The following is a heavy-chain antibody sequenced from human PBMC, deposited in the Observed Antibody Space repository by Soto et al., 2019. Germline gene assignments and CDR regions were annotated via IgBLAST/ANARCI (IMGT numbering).Heavy chain of an antibody. V-gene: IGHV3-9*01. CDR1: GFTFDDYA. CDR3: VKDESINWYSGNFRQ. J-gene: IGHJ1*01. Sequence: GGSLIVSCAASGFTFDDYAMHWVRQVPGKGLEWVSGINWNSGSIGYADSVKGRFAISRDNAKNSLHLQMNSLRAEDTAFYYCVKDESINWYSGNFRQWGQGYLVTVSS. D-gene: IGHD6-13*01. CDR2: INWNSGSI.